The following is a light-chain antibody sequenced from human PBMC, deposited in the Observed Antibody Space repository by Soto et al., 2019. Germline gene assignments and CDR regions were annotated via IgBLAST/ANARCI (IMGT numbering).Light chain of an antibody. J-gene: IGKJ2*01. CDR3: QQYYSTLMYT. V-gene: IGKV3-20*01. CDR2: AAS. CDR1: QSISSSY. Sequence: EIVLTQSPGTLSLSPGEGATLSCRASQSISSSYLAWYQQKPGQAPRLLIYAASSRATGIPDRFSGSGSGTDFTLTISRLEPEDFAVYYCQQYYSTLMYTFGQGTKLEIK.